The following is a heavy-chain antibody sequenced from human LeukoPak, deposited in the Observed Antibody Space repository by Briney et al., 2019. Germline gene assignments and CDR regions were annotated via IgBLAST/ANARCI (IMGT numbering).Heavy chain of an antibody. CDR1: RFTFRSYW. CDR2: IKEDGSEK. V-gene: IGHV3-7*03. Sequence: PGGSLRLSCAASRFTFRSYWMSWVRQAPGKGLEWVANIKEDGSEKYYVDSVKGRFTISRDNAKNSLYLRMNSLRVEDTAVYYCARDSASFRGFDYWGQGTLVTVSS. D-gene: IGHD6-25*01. CDR3: ARDSASFRGFDY. J-gene: IGHJ4*02.